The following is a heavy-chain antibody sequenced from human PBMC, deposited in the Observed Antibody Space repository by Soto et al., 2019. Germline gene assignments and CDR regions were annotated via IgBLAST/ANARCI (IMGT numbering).Heavy chain of an antibody. CDR2: IYYSGST. V-gene: IGHV4-39*01. CDR3: ASLMGVAAFDI. CDR1: GGSISSSSYY. Sequence: QLQLQESGPGLVKPSETLSLTCTVSGGSISSSSYYWGWIRQPPGKGLEWIGSIYYSGSTYYNPSLKSRVTISVDTSKNQFSLKLSSVTAADTAVYYCASLMGVAAFDIWGQGTMVTVSS. D-gene: IGHD3-3*01. J-gene: IGHJ3*02.